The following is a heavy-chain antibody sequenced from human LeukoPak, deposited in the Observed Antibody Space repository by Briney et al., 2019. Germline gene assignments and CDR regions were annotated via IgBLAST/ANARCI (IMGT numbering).Heavy chain of an antibody. V-gene: IGHV1-24*01. D-gene: IGHD3-22*01. J-gene: IGHJ4*02. CDR2: FDPEDGET. CDR3: ATGEYYYDSSGYHLAY. CDR1: GYTLTELS. Sequence: ASVKVSCKVSGYTLTELSMHWVRQAPGKGLEWMGGFDPEDGETIYAQKFQGRVTMTEDTSTDTAYMELSSLRSEDTAVYYCATGEYYYDSSGYHLAYWGQGTLVTVSS.